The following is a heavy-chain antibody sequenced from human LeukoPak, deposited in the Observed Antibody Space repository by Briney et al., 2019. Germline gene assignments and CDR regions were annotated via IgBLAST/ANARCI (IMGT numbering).Heavy chain of an antibody. V-gene: IGHV3-33*01. J-gene: IGHJ4*02. CDR3: ARDANSGFDY. CDR1: GFTFSSYG. Sequence: GGSLRLSCAASGFTFSSYGMHWVRQASDKGLEWVAVIWYDGSNKYYADSVKGRFTISRDNSKNTLYLQMNSLRAEDTAVYYCARDANSGFDYWGQGTLVTVSS. CDR2: IWYDGSNK. D-gene: IGHD1-26*01.